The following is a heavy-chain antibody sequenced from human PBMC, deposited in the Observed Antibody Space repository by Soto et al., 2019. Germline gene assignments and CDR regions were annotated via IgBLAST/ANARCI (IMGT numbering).Heavy chain of an antibody. CDR1: GYSFTRNW. CDR2: IYPGDSDT. Sequence: GGSLRISCKGSGYSFTRNWTGWVRQIPGKGLEWMGIIYPGDSDTRYSPSFQGHVTTAADKSISTAYLQWSSLKASDTAMYDCARLAAITMVRGVMIQADAFDIWGQGTMVTVSS. J-gene: IGHJ3*02. CDR3: ARLAAITMVRGVMIQADAFDI. D-gene: IGHD3-10*01. V-gene: IGHV5-51*01.